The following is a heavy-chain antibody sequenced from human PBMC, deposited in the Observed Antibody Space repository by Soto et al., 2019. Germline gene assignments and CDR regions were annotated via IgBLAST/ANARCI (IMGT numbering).Heavy chain of an antibody. Sequence: EVQLVESGGGLVQPGRSLRLSCAASGFTFDDYAMHWVRQAPGKGLEWVSGISWNSGSIGYADSVKGRFTISRDNXXXXXXXXXXXXXXXXXXXXXXAXXXXXXXXRYYFDQWGQGTLVTASS. V-gene: IGHV3-9*01. CDR2: ISWNSGSI. J-gene: IGHJ4*02. CDR1: GFTFDDYA. CDR3: AXXXXXXXXRYYFDQ.